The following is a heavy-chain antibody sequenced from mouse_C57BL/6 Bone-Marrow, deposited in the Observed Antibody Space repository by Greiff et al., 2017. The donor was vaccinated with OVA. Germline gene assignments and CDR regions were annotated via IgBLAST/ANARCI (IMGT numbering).Heavy chain of an antibody. Sequence: QVQLKQSGAELVKPGASVKMSCKASGYTFTSYWITWVKQRPGQGLEWIGDIYPGSGSTNYNEKFKSKATLTVDTSSSTAYMQLSSLTSEDSAVYYCARSPITTVVATDYAMDYWGQGTSVTVSS. CDR2: IYPGSGST. CDR1: GYTFTSYW. D-gene: IGHD1-1*01. V-gene: IGHV1-55*01. J-gene: IGHJ4*01. CDR3: ARSPITTVVATDYAMDY.